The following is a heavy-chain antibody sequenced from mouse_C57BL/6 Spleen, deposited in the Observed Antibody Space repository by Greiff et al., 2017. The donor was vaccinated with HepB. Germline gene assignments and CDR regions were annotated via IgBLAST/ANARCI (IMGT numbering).Heavy chain of an antibody. D-gene: IGHD1-1*01. J-gene: IGHJ2*01. CDR3: AREKNYGSRYFDY. CDR2: ISYDGSN. CDR1: GYSITSGYY. Sequence: DVQLQESGPGLVKPSQSLSLTCSVTGYSITSGYYWNWIRQFPGNKLEWMGYISYDGSNNYNPSLKNRISITRDTSKNQFFLKLNSVTTEDTATYYCAREKNYGSRYFDYWGQGTTLTVSS. V-gene: IGHV3-6*01.